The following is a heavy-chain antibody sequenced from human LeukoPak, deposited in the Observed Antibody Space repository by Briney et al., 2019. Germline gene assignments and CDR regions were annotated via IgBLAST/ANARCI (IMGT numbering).Heavy chain of an antibody. CDR2: IFYSGST. J-gene: IGHJ4*02. Sequence: SETLSLTCTVSGXSISTYYWSWIRQPPGKGLEWIGYIFYSGSTSYNPSLKSRVTISVDTSKNQFSLKLNSVTAADTAVYYCARSIAAAGTCDYWGQGTLVTVSS. CDR1: GXSISTYY. D-gene: IGHD6-13*01. V-gene: IGHV4-59*01. CDR3: ARSIAAAGTCDY.